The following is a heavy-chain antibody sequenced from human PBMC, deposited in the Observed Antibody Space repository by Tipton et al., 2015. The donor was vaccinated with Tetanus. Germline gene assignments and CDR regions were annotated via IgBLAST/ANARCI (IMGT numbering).Heavy chain of an antibody. CDR1: GGSISSGNW. CDR2: IDDSGRT. D-gene: IGHD1-26*01. V-gene: IGHV4-4*02. Sequence: TLSLTCAVSGGSISSGNWWSWVRQSPGKGLEWIGEIDDSGRTRSNPSLKSRVSMSIDTSKNQFSLNLNSVTAADTAVYYCARPREGAVFEYWSQGTLVAASS. J-gene: IGHJ4*02. CDR3: ARPREGAVFEY.